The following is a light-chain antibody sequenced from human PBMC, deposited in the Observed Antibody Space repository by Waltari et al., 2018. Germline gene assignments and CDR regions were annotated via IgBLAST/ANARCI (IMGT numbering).Light chain of an antibody. Sequence: EIVLTQSPGTLSLSLGERATVSCRASQSVSRAFAWYQQKPGQAPRLLIYGASTRATGIPDRFSGSGSGTDFSLTISRLEPDDFAVYYCQHYLRLPVTFGQGTTVEI. J-gene: IGKJ1*01. CDR2: GAS. CDR1: QSVSRAF. CDR3: QHYLRLPVT. V-gene: IGKV3-20*01.